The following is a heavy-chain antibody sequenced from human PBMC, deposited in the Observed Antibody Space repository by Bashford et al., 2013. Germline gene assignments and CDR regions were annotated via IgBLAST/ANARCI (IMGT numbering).Heavy chain of an antibody. V-gene: IGHV1-8*01. CDR3: ARAERVFGVVIENYYFDY. D-gene: IGHD3-3*01. J-gene: IGHJ4*02. Sequence: ASVKVSCKASGYTFTSYDINWVRQATGQGLEWMGWMNPNSGNTGYAQKFQGRVTMTRNTSISTAYMELSSLRSEDTAVYYCARAERVFGVVIENYYFDYWGQGTLVTVSS. CDR2: MNPNSGNT. CDR1: GYTFTSYD.